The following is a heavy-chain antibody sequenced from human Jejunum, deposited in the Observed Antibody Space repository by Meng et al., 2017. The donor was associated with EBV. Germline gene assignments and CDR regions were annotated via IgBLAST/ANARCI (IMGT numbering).Heavy chain of an antibody. V-gene: IGHV4-4*02. CDR1: GDSISSSNW. CDR2: IYHSGST. D-gene: IGHD3-3*01. CDR3: ARYGSGYFPALWY. J-gene: IGHJ4*02. Sequence: QAQVREAGPGRGKHSGTLSRPCAVPGDSISSSNWWSWVRQPPGKGLEWIGEIYHSGSTNYNPSLKSRVTISVDKSKNQFSLKLSSVTAADTAVYYCARYGSGYFPALWYWGQGTLVTVSS.